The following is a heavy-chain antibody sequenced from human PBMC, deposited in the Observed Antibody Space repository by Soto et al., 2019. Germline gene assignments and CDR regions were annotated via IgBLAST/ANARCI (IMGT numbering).Heavy chain of an antibody. V-gene: IGHV5-51*01. CDR2: IYPGDSDT. CDR3: AKAHWNDLGYFDY. J-gene: IGHJ4*02. Sequence: LGETLKISCKGSGYSFTSYWIGWVRQMPGKGLEWMGIIYPGDSDTRYSPSFQGQVTISADKSISTAYLQWSSLKASDTAVYYCAKAHWNDLGYFDYWGQGTLVTVSS. CDR1: GYSFTSYW. D-gene: IGHD1-1*01.